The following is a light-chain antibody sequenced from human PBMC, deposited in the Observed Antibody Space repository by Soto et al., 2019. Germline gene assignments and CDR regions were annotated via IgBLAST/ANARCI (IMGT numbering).Light chain of an antibody. CDR3: SSYTSSSTAYV. J-gene: IGLJ1*01. Sequence: QSALTQPASVSGSPGQSITISCTGTSSDVGGYNYVSWYQQHPGKAPKLMIYDVSNRPSGVSNRFSGSKSGNTAYLTITGLQAEDEDDYYCSSYTSSSTAYVFGTGTK. CDR2: DVS. V-gene: IGLV2-14*01. CDR1: SSDVGGYNY.